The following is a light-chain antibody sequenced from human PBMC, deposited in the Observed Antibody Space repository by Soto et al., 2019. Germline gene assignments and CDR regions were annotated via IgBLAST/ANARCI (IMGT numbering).Light chain of an antibody. V-gene: IGKV3-20*01. Sequence: IVLTTAPGALSLSPGERATLSCRASQSVRSDYLAGYQQKPGQAPRLLIYGASSSASSPPDSCSGRGCGTVTTPISSMQEAEDVVVYCRQQDGTARTFGQGTKVDIK. CDR3: QQDGTART. J-gene: IGKJ1*01. CDR2: GAS. CDR1: QSVRSDY.